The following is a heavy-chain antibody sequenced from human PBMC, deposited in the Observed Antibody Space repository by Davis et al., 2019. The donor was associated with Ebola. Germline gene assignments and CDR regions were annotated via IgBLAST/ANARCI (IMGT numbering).Heavy chain of an antibody. Sequence: SVKVSCKASRGTFSSYAISWVRQAPGQGLEWMGGIIPIFGTANYAQKFQGRVTITADKSTSTAYMELSSLRSEDTAVYYCARGGGLIVAREDWFDPWGQGTLVTVSS. CDR3: ARGGGLIVAREDWFDP. D-gene: IGHD5-12*01. V-gene: IGHV1-69*06. CDR2: IIPIFGTA. J-gene: IGHJ5*02. CDR1: RGTFSSYA.